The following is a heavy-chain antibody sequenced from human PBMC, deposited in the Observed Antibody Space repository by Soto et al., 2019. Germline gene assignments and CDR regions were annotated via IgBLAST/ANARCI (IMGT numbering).Heavy chain of an antibody. CDR2: INHSGST. V-gene: IGHV4-34*01. J-gene: IGHJ4*02. CDR1: GGSFSGYY. D-gene: IGHD4-17*01. CDR3: ARTTVTPYYFDY. Sequence: SETLSLTCAVYGGSFSGYYWSWIRQPPGKGLEWIGEINHSGSTNYNPSLKSRVTISVDTSKNQFSLKLSSVTAADTAVYYCARTTVTPYYFDYWGQGTPVT.